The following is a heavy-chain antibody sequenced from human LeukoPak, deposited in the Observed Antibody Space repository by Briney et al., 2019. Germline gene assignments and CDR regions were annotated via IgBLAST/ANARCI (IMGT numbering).Heavy chain of an antibody. CDR2: IVVGSGNT. J-gene: IGHJ4*02. CDR3: AADRSSGWYGGYFDY. V-gene: IGHV1-58*01. D-gene: IGHD6-19*01. CDR1: GFTFTSSA. Sequence: ASVKVSCKASGFTFTSSAVQWVRQARGQRLEWIGWIVVGSGNTNYAQKFQERVTITRDMSTSTAYMELSSLRSEDTAVYYCAADRSSGWYGGYFDYWGREPWSPSPQ.